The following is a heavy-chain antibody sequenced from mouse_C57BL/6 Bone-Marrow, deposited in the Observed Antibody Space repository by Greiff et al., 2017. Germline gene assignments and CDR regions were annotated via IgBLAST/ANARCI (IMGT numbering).Heavy chain of an antibody. V-gene: IGHV1-81*01. CDR3: ARWVGTGTVAY. D-gene: IGHD1-1*01. CDR1: GYTFTSYW. Sequence: VKLMESGAELARPGASVKLSCKASGYTFTSYWISWVKQRTGQGLEWIGEIYPRSGNTYYNEKFKGKATLTADKSSSTAYMQLRSLTSEDSAVYFCARWVGTGTVAYWGQGTLVTVSA. J-gene: IGHJ3*01. CDR2: IYPRSGNT.